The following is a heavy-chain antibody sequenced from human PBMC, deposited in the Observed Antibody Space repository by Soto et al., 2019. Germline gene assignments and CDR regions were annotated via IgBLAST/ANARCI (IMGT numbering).Heavy chain of an antibody. Sequence: PSGTLSFPPALYDGSFSGYHWSRIRQPPGKGLEWIGEINHSGSTNYNPSLKSRVTISVDTSKNQFSLKLSSVTAADTAVYYCARGWLQPRRLDYWGQGSLVTVSS. CDR1: DGSFSGYH. D-gene: IGHD5-12*01. V-gene: IGHV4-34*01. CDR3: ARGWLQPRRLDY. CDR2: INHSGST. J-gene: IGHJ4*02.